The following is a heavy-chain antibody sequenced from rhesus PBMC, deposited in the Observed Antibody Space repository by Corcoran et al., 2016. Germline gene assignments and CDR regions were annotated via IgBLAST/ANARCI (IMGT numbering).Heavy chain of an antibody. CDR2: IAGSGGST. V-gene: IGHV4-173*01. CDR1: GGSLSSNY. D-gene: IGHD4-17*01. J-gene: IGHJ4*01. CDR3: AGNYDLDY. Sequence: QLQLQESGPGLVTPSETLSLTCAVSGGSLSSNYWSWIRPPPGKGLALIGRIAGSGGSTDYNPSLKSRVTISTDTSKNQFSLKLSSVTAADTAVYYCAGNYDLDYWGQGVLVTVSS.